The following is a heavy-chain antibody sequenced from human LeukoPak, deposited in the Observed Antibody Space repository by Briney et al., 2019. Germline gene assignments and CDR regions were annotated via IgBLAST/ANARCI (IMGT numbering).Heavy chain of an antibody. CDR3: ARARSGLKTFDY. Sequence: GGSLRLSCAASGFTFSSYSMNWVRQAPVKGLEWVSSISSSSSYIYYADSVRGRFTISRDNAKNSLYLQMNSLRAEDTAVYYCARARSGLKTFDYWGQGTLVTVSS. V-gene: IGHV3-21*01. CDR2: ISSSSSYI. CDR1: GFTFSSYS. D-gene: IGHD6-19*01. J-gene: IGHJ4*02.